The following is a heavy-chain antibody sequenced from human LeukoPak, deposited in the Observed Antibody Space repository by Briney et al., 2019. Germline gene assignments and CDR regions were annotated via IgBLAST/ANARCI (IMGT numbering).Heavy chain of an antibody. D-gene: IGHD1-26*01. CDR1: GFTFSSYS. Sequence: GGSLRLSCAASGFTFSSYSMNWVRQAPGKGLEWVSHITASGTAMIYADSVKGRFTISRDNAKNSLYLQMNSLRDEDTAVYYCASSGSYRFDYWGQGTLVTVSS. CDR3: ASSGSYRFDY. J-gene: IGHJ4*02. CDR2: ITASGTAM. V-gene: IGHV3-48*02.